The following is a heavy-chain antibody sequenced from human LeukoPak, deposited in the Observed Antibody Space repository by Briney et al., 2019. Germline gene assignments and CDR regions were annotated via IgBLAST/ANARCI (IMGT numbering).Heavy chain of an antibody. CDR3: ARREKYCSSTSCFYFDY. J-gene: IGHJ4*02. D-gene: IGHD2-2*01. CDR1: GFTFSSYS. Sequence: GGSLRLSCAASGFTFSSYSMNWVRQAPGKGLEWVSSISSSSSYIYYADSVKGRFTISRDNAKNSLYLQMNSLRAEDTAVYYCARREKYCSSTSCFYFDYWGQGTLVTVSS. V-gene: IGHV3-21*01. CDR2: ISSSSSYI.